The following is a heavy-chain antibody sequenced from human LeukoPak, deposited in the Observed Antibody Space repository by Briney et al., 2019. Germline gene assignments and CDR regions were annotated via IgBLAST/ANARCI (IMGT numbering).Heavy chain of an antibody. CDR3: ARGWRDTSCSDY. CDR1: GGTFSNYA. D-gene: IGHD2-2*01. Sequence: ASVMVSCMASGGTFSNYAISWVRQAPGQRLEWMGWISAYNGNTNYAQKLQGRVTMNTDTSTSTAYMELRSLRSDDTAVYYCARGWRDTSCSDYWGQGTLVTVSS. V-gene: IGHV1-18*01. J-gene: IGHJ4*02. CDR2: ISAYNGNT.